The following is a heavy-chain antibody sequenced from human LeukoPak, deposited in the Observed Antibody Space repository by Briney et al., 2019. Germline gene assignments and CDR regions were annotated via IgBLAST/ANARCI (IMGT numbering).Heavy chain of an antibody. CDR2: IIPIFGTA. D-gene: IGHD4-23*01. J-gene: IGHJ3*02. CDR3: ARDRSAKGGNLAFDI. Sequence: SVKVSCKASGGTFSSYAISWVRQAPGQGLGWMGGIIPIFGTANYAQKFQGRVTITADESTSTAYMELSSLRSEDTAVYYCARDRSAKGGNLAFDIWGQATMVTGSS. V-gene: IGHV1-69*13. CDR1: GGTFSSYA.